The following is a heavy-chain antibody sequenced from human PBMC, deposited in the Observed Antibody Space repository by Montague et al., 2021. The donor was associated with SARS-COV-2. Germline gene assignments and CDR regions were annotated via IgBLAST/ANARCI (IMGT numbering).Heavy chain of an antibody. Sequence: SLRLSCAASGFTFSDYYMSWTRQAPGKGLEWASYISSSSSYTNYADSVKGRFTISRDNAKNSLNLQMNSLRAEDTAVYYCARSVDTAMVPLYYYYYGMDVWGQGATVTVSS. CDR3: ARSVDTAMVPLYYYYYGMDV. CDR2: ISSSSSYT. CDR1: GFTFSDYY. J-gene: IGHJ6*02. D-gene: IGHD5-18*01. V-gene: IGHV3-11*06.